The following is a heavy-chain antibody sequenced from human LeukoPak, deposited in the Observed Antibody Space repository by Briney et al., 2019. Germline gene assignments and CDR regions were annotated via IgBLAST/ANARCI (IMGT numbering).Heavy chain of an antibody. Sequence: GGSLRLSCAASGFTFSSYAMHWVRQAPGKGLEWVAVISYDGSNKYYADSVKGRFAISRDNSKNTLYLQMDSLRAEDPAVYYCARVMSTTVVTALDYWGQGTLVTVSS. D-gene: IGHD4-23*01. CDR2: ISYDGSNK. CDR3: ARVMSTTVVTALDY. V-gene: IGHV3-30*09. J-gene: IGHJ4*02. CDR1: GFTFSSYA.